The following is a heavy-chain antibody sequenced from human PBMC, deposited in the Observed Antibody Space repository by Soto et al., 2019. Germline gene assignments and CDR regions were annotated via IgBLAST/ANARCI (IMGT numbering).Heavy chain of an antibody. D-gene: IGHD3-16*01. CDR3: TTLGPFWVGGGAFDI. Sequence: PGGSLRLSCAASGFTFSNAWMSWVRQAPGKGLEWVGRIKRKIDGGTTDYAAPVKGRFTISRDGSKNTLHLQMNSLKIEDTALYYCTTLGPFWVGGGAFDIWGQGTMVTVSS. J-gene: IGHJ3*02. CDR2: IKRKIDGGTT. V-gene: IGHV3-15*01. CDR1: GFTFSNAW.